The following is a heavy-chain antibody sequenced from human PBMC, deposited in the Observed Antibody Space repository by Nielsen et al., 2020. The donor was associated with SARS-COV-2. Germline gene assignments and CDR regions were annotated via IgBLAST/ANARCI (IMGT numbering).Heavy chain of an antibody. V-gene: IGHV3-21*04. CDR1: GFTFSSYF. D-gene: IGHD3-16*01. CDR2: ISSSSSYI. CDR3: AKAPDYESLQDSYFDY. Sequence: GESLKISCAASGFTFSSYFMNWVRQAPGKGLEWVSFISSSSSYIYYTDSVKGRFTISRDNAKNSLYLQMNSLRAGDTAVYYCAKAPDYESLQDSYFDYWGQGTLVTVSS. J-gene: IGHJ4*02.